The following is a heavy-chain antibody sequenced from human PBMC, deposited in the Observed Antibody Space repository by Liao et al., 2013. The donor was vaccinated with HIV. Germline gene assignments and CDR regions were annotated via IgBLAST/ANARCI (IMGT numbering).Heavy chain of an antibody. CDR2: IYTSGST. Sequence: QVQLQESGPGLVKPSQTLSLTCTVSGGSISSGSYYWSWIRQPAGKGLEWIGRIYTSGSTKYNPSLKSRVTISVDTSKNQFSLKLSSVTAADTAVYYCARDFLRAFDIWAKGQWSPSLQ. CDR3: ARDFLRAFDI. J-gene: IGHJ3*02. CDR1: GGSISSGSYY. V-gene: IGHV4-61*02. D-gene: IGHD2/OR15-2a*01.